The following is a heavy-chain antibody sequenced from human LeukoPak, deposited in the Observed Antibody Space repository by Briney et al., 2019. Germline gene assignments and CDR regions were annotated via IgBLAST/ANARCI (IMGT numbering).Heavy chain of an antibody. J-gene: IGHJ4*02. D-gene: IGHD1-26*01. Sequence: PSETLSLTCAVSGDITHYWGWIRQPPGKGLECIGSIYFSGSVYYNPSLRSRVTISLDTSTKQLSLKLTSVTAADTAIYYCAKHNGGGIVSYVAPGPPDYFDHWGQGALVTVSS. CDR1: GDITHY. CDR2: IYFSGSV. V-gene: IGHV4-39*01. CDR3: AKHNGGGIVSYVAPGPPDYFDH.